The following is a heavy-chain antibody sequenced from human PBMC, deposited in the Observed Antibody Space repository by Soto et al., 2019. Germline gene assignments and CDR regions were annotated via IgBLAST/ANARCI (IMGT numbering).Heavy chain of an antibody. CDR1: GFTFSSYA. J-gene: IGHJ6*02. V-gene: IGHV3-30-3*01. CDR2: ISYDGSNK. Sequence: QVQLVESGGGVVQPGRSLRLSCAASGFTFSSYAMHWVRQAPGKGLEWVAGISYDGSNKYYADSVKGRFTISRDNSKNTLYLQMNSLRAEDTAVYYCARDRRSWPDYYGMDVWGQGTTVTVSS. CDR3: ARDRRSWPDYYGMDV.